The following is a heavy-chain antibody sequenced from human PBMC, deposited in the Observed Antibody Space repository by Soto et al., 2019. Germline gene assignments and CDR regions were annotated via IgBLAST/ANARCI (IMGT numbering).Heavy chain of an antibody. CDR3: ARLYYVSGRPLMDV. J-gene: IGHJ6*02. D-gene: IGHD3-10*01. V-gene: IGHV4-59*01. CDR1: GGSIRSYY. CDR2: IYPNGNT. Sequence: KTSETLSLTCAVSGGSIRSYYWTWVLQPPGKGLEWIGYIYPNGNTKYNPSLKSRVTISVDTPKNQFSLKVGSVNAADTAVYYCARLYYVSGRPLMDVWGQGTTVTVSS.